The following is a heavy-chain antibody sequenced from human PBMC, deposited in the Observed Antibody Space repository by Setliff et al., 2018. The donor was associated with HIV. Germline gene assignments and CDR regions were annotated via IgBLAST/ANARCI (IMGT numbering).Heavy chain of an antibody. D-gene: IGHD1-26*01. V-gene: IGHV1-2*06. CDR2: INPNSGGT. J-gene: IGHJ4*02. CDR3: ARGSSVGWEVLRTDY. CDR1: GYTFTGYF. Sequence: ASVKVSCKASGYTFTGYFIHWVRQAPGQGLEWMGRINPNSGGTNYAQKFQGRVTITKDTSASTAYMELSSLRSEDTAVYYCARGSSVGWEVLRTDYWGQGTVVTVSS.